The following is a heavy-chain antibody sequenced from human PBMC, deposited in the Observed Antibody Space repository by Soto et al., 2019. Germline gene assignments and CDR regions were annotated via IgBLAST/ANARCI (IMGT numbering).Heavy chain of an antibody. V-gene: IGHV3-30-3*01. CDR1: GFTFSGYA. D-gene: IGHD3-22*01. CDR2: IRYDGTLE. J-gene: IGHJ4*02. Sequence: QVQLVESGGGVAQPGRSLRVSCAASGFTFSGYAMHWVRQAPGKGLEWVAIIRYDGTLESYAESVKGRFTISRDNSNNTLFLLINSLRPEDTAVYYCARDHYDSIGHYRIDSWGQGTLVTVSS. CDR3: ARDHYDSIGHYRIDS.